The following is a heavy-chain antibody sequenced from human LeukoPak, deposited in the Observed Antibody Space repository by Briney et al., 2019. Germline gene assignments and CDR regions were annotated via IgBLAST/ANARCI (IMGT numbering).Heavy chain of an antibody. V-gene: IGHV3-48*03. CDR1: GFTFSSYE. Sequence: GGSLRLSCAASGFTFSSYEMNWVRQAPGKGLEWVSYISSSGSTIYYADSVKGRFTISRDNSKNTLYLQMNSLRAEDTAVYYCARDGSGRVPEMSAPDYWGQGTLVTVSS. D-gene: IGHD3-10*01. CDR3: ARDGSGRVPEMSAPDY. CDR2: ISSSGSTI. J-gene: IGHJ4*02.